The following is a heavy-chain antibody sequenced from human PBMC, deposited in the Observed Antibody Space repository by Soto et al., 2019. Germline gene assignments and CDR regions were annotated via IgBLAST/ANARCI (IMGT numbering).Heavy chain of an antibody. D-gene: IGHD3-10*01. V-gene: IGHV1-46*01. CDR3: ARDSRALLWFGGLYPYGMDV. Sequence: QVQLVQSGAEVKKPGASVKVSCKASGYTFTSYYMHWVRQAPGQGLEWMGIINPSGGSTTYAQKFQGRVTMTSDTYTSTVYMELGSLRSEDTAVYYCARDSRALLWFGGLYPYGMDVWGQGTTVTVSS. CDR2: INPSGGST. J-gene: IGHJ6*02. CDR1: GYTFTSYY.